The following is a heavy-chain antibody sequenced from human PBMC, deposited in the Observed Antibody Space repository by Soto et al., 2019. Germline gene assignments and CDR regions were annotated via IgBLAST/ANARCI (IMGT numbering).Heavy chain of an antibody. CDR3: ARQPGYYDILTGYSTYYFDY. Sequence: PSETLSLTCTVSGGSISSYYWSWIRQPPGKGLEWIGYIYYSGSTIYNPSLKSRVTISVDTSKNQFSLKLSSVTAADTAVYYCARQPGYYDILTGYSTYYFDYWGQGTPVTVSS. J-gene: IGHJ4*02. D-gene: IGHD3-9*01. CDR1: GGSISSYY. V-gene: IGHV4-59*08. CDR2: IYYSGST.